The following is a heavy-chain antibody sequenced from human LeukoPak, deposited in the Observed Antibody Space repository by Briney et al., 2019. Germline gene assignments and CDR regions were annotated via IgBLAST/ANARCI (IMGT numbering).Heavy chain of an antibody. D-gene: IGHD3-22*01. CDR3: ARDSLDYDSSGYYPN. J-gene: IGHJ4*02. V-gene: IGHV1-2*02. Sequence: ASVKVSCKASGYTLTGYYMHWVRQAPGQGLEWMGWINPNSGGTNYAQKFQGRVTMTRDTSISTAYMELSRLRSDDTAVYYCARDSLDYDSSGYYPNWGQGTLVTVSS. CDR2: INPNSGGT. CDR1: GYTLTGYY.